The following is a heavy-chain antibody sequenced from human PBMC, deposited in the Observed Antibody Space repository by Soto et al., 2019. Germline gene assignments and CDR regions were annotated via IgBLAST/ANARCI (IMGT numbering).Heavy chain of an antibody. Sequence: SETLSLTCTVSGASISSSSYFWAWIRRTPGKGLEWIASIDYRGTTYKNPSLKSRVTISLDTSKNHFSLNLGSVTAADTALYYCSRRAPEGFDPWGQGTLVIVSS. CDR2: IDYRGTT. V-gene: IGHV4-39*02. CDR1: GASISSSSYF. J-gene: IGHJ5*02. CDR3: SRRAPEGFDP.